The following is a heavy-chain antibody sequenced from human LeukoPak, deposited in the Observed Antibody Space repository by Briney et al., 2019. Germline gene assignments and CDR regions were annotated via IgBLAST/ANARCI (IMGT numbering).Heavy chain of an antibody. CDR3: GARRVGPLRPLDF. Sequence: SETLSLPCTVSSGSMNTNSYYWVWIRQPPGKGLEWIGNVNSGGTTYYNLALESRVIISLATSKNQFSLKLTSVTAADTAIYFCGARRVGPLRPLDFWGQGALVTVSS. J-gene: IGHJ4*01. CDR1: SGSMNTNSYY. D-gene: IGHD5/OR15-5a*01. V-gene: IGHV4-39*01. CDR2: VNSGGTT.